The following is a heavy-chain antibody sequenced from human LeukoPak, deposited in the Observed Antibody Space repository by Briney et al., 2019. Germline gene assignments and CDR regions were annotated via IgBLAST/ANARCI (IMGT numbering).Heavy chain of an antibody. CDR2: ISDTGNT. V-gene: IGHV3-53*01. Sequence: GGSPGLSCAASGFTVSSNYMSWVRQAPGKGLEWVSAISDTGNTYHADSVKGRFTISRDSSKNTLFLQMNRLRPEDAAVYYCAKAPVTTCRGAFCYPFDYWGLGTLVTVSS. CDR3: AKAPVTTCRGAFCYPFDY. CDR1: GFTVSSNY. J-gene: IGHJ4*02. D-gene: IGHD2-15*01.